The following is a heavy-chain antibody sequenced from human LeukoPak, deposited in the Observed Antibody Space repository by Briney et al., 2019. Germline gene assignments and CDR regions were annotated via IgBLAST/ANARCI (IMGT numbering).Heavy chain of an antibody. CDR3: ARPVGTIR. CDR2: IYYSGST. D-gene: IGHD2-8*01. Sequence: SSETLSLTCTVSGGSISSSSYYWGWIRQPPGKGLEWIGSIYYSGSTYYSPSLKSRVTISVDTSKNQFSLKLSSVTAADTAVYYCARPVGTIRWGQGTLVTVSS. J-gene: IGHJ4*02. CDR1: GGSISSSSYY. V-gene: IGHV4-39*01.